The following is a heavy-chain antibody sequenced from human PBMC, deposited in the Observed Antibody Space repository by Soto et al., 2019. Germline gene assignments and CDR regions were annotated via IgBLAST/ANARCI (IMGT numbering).Heavy chain of an antibody. J-gene: IGHJ4*02. V-gene: IGHV3-23*01. Sequence: EVQLLESGGGLVQPGGSLRLSCAASGFTFTNYGMGWVRQAPGKGLEWVSTLSASGGSTYYADSVRGRFTISRDNSKNTVYLQMNSLRAEDTAVYYCAKARDDSIDYYRIGYYFDYWGQGNLVTVSS. CDR1: GFTFTNYG. CDR2: LSASGGST. D-gene: IGHD3-22*01. CDR3: AKARDDSIDYYRIGYYFDY.